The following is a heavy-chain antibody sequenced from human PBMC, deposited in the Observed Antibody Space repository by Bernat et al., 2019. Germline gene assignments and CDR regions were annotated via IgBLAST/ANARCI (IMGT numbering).Heavy chain of an antibody. Sequence: QVQLVEFGGGVVQPGRSLRLSCAASGFTFSNYGMHWVRQAPGKGLEWVAVISDDGNKKYYGDSVRGRFTISRDSSKNTVYLQMNSLRAEDTAVYYCAKDRRSSWCVDYWGQGTLVTVSS. J-gene: IGHJ4*02. CDR3: AKDRRSSWCVDY. D-gene: IGHD6-13*01. CDR1: GFTFSNYG. CDR2: ISDDGNKK. V-gene: IGHV3-30*18.